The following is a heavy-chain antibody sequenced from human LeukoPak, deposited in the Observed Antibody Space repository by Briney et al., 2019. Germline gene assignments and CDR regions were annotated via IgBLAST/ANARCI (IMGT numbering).Heavy chain of an antibody. D-gene: IGHD5-18*01. Sequence: SETLSLTCTVSGGSISSYYWGWIRQPPGKGLEWIGSIYHSGSTYYNPSLKSRVTISVDTSKNQFSLKLSSVTAADTAVYYCARRYSYGLSSFDYWGQGTLVTVSS. CDR3: ARRYSYGLSSFDY. CDR1: GGSISSYY. J-gene: IGHJ4*02. V-gene: IGHV4-38-2*02. CDR2: IYHSGST.